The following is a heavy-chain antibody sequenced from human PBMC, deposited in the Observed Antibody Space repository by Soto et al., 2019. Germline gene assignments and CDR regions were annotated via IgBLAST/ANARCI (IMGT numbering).Heavy chain of an antibody. CDR1: GFTFSSYG. J-gene: IGHJ6*02. Sequence: QVQLVESGGGVVQPGRSLRLSCAASGFTFSSYGMQWVRQAPGKGLEWVAVISYDGSNKYYADSVKGRFTISRDNSKNTLYLQMNSLRAEDTAVYYCAKDLTPLWFGDYYYYGMDVWGQGTTVTVSS. CDR2: ISYDGSNK. CDR3: AKDLTPLWFGDYYYYGMDV. D-gene: IGHD3-10*01. V-gene: IGHV3-30*18.